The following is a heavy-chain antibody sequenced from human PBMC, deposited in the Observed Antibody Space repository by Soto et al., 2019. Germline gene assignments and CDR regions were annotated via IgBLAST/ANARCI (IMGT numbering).Heavy chain of an antibody. CDR1: GFTFSSYG. CDR3: ARTWEQLALINYYGMDV. V-gene: IGHV3-33*01. CDR2: IWYDGSNK. J-gene: IGHJ6*02. Sequence: GGSLRLSCAASGFTFSSYGMHWVRQAPGKGLEWVAVIWYDGSNKYYADSVKGRFTISRDNSKNTLYLQMNSLRAEDTAVYYCARTWEQLALINYYGMDVWGQGTTVTVSS. D-gene: IGHD6-6*01.